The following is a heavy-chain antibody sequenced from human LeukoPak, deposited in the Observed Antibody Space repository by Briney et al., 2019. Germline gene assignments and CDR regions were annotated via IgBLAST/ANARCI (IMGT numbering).Heavy chain of an antibody. D-gene: IGHD5-24*01. CDR2: IYSGGST. V-gene: IGHV3-66*01. CDR1: GFAFSSYA. Sequence: GGSLKLSCAASGFAFSSYAMSWVRQAPGKGLEWVSVIYSGGSTYYADSVKGRFTISRDNSKNTLYLQMNSLRAEDTAVYYCARGSYEEMASKDYWGQGTQVTVSS. CDR3: ARGSYEEMASKDY. J-gene: IGHJ4*02.